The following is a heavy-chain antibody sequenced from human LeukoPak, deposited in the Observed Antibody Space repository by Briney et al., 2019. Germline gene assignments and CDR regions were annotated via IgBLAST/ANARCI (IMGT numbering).Heavy chain of an antibody. Sequence: GWSLRLSCAASGFTFYSYGMHWVRQAPGKGLEWVALISYNGRNNYYAHSVKGRFTISIDNSKNTLYLQVSSLRTEDTAIYFYAKDNRGYFDFWGQGTLVTVSS. CDR2: ISYNGRNN. D-gene: IGHD3-16*01. CDR1: GFTFYSYG. V-gene: IGHV3-30*18. CDR3: AKDNRGYFDF. J-gene: IGHJ4*02.